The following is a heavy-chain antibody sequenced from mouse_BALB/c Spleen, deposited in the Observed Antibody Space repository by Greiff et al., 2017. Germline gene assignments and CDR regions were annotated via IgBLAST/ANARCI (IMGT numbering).Heavy chain of an antibody. Sequence: DVKLQESGAELVKPGASVKLSCTASGFNIKDTYMHWVKQRPEQGLEWIGRIDPANGNTKYDPKFQGKATITADTSSNTAYLQLSSLTSEDTAVYYCARSYGNPYFDYWGQGTTLTVSS. CDR1: GFNIKDTY. V-gene: IGHV14-3*02. CDR2: IDPANGNT. CDR3: ARSYGNPYFDY. D-gene: IGHD2-1*01. J-gene: IGHJ2*01.